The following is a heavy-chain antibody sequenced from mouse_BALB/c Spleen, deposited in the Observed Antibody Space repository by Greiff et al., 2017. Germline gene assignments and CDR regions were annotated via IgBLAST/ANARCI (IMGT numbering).Heavy chain of an antibody. J-gene: IGHJ2*01. Sequence: QVHVKQSGAELMKPGASVKISCKATGYTFSSYWIEWVKQRPGHGLEWIGEILPGSGSTNYNEKFKGKATFTADTSSNTAYMQLSSLTSEDSAVYYCARSDGYYVPLDYWGQGTTLTVSS. V-gene: IGHV1-9*01. CDR3: ARSDGYYVPLDY. CDR2: ILPGSGST. CDR1: GYTFSSYW. D-gene: IGHD2-3*01.